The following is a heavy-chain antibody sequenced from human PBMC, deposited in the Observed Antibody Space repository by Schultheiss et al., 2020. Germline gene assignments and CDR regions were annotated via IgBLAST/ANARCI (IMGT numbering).Heavy chain of an antibody. V-gene: IGHV3-23*01. CDR1: GFTFSSYA. CDR3: AKGGLYCGGVCINI. D-gene: IGHD2-21*02. Sequence: GGSLRLSCAASGFTFSSYAMHWVRQAPGKGLEWVSAISGSGGSTYYADSVKGRFTISRDNSKNTLYLQMNSLRAEDTAVYYCAKGGLYCGGVCINIWGQGTLVTVSS. CDR2: ISGSGGST. J-gene: IGHJ4*02.